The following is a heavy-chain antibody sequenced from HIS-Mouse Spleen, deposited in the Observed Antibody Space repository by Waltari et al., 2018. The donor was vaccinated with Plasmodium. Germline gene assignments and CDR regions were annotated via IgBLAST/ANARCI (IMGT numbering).Heavy chain of an antibody. Sequence: QVQLQQWGAGLLKPSETLSLTCAVYGGSFSGYYWSWIRQPPGKGLEEIGEINHSGSTNYNPHLKSRVTISVDTSKNQFSLRLSSVTAADTAVYYCARVTSSGVYWYFDLWGRGTLVTVSS. CDR2: INHSGST. J-gene: IGHJ2*01. CDR3: ARVTSSGVYWYFDL. V-gene: IGHV4-34*01. D-gene: IGHD3-3*01. CDR1: GGSFSGYY.